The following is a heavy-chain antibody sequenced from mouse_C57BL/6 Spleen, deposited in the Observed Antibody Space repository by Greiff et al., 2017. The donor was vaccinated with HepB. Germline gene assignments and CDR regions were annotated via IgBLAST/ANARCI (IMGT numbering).Heavy chain of an antibody. D-gene: IGHD1-1*02. J-gene: IGHJ4*01. Sequence: VQLKQSGPELVKPGASVKIPCKASGYTFTDYNMDWVKQSHGKSLEWIGDINPNNGGTIYNQKFKGKATLTVDKSSSTAYMELRSLTSEDTAVYYCARRDYGYYAMDYWGQGTSVTVSS. CDR1: GYTFTDYN. V-gene: IGHV1-18*01. CDR2: INPNNGGT. CDR3: ARRDYGYYAMDY.